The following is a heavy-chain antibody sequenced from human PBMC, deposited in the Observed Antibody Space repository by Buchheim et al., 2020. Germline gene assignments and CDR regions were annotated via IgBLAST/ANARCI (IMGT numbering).Heavy chain of an antibody. D-gene: IGHD6-19*01. J-gene: IGHJ6*02. V-gene: IGHV3-33*01. CDR1: GFTFSGHG. Sequence: QVQLVESGGGVVQPGRSLRLSCAASGFTFSGHGMHWVRQAPGKGLEWVATIWYVGTSKYYGDSVKGRFTISRDNSRKTLDLQMNSRRVEDTAGYYCAGQTYSSGCGSCHNYGMDVWGQGTT. CDR2: IWYVGTSK. CDR3: AGQTYSSGCGSCHNYGMDV.